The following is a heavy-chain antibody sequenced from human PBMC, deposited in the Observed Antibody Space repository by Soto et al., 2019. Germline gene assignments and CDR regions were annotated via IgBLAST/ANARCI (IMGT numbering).Heavy chain of an antibody. D-gene: IGHD6-13*01. CDR3: TTEGGVSSSSYFDY. CDR2: IKSKTDGGTT. V-gene: IGHV3-15*01. J-gene: IGHJ4*02. Sequence: EVQLVESGGGLVKPGGSLRLSCAASGFTFSNAWMSWVRQAPGKGLEWVGRIKSKTDGGTTDYAAPVKGRFTISRDDSKNTLYLQMNSLKPEDTAVYYCTTEGGVSSSSYFDYWGQGTLVTVSS. CDR1: GFTFSNAW.